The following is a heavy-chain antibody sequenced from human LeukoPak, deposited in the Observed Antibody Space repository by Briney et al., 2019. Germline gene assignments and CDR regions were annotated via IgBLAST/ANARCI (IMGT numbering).Heavy chain of an antibody. Sequence: SENLSLTCTVSGGSISSYYWSWIRQPAGKGLEWIGRIYTSGSTNYNPSLKSRVTMSVDTSKNQFSLKLSSVTAADTAVYYCARDQAITMVRGAYRAFDIWGQGTMVTVSS. V-gene: IGHV4-4*07. CDR2: IYTSGST. CDR3: ARDQAITMVRGAYRAFDI. J-gene: IGHJ3*02. CDR1: GGSISSYY. D-gene: IGHD3-10*01.